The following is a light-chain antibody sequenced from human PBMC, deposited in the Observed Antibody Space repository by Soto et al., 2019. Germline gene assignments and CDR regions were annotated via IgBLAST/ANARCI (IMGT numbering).Light chain of an antibody. V-gene: IGKV2D-29*02. CDR3: MQSTQHPPT. Sequence: DVVMTQTPLSLSVAPGQPASISCKSSQSLLHITGETFLFWYLQKPGQSPQLLIYEVSTRVSGVPDRFSGSGSGTDFTLEISRVETDDVGIYYCMQSTQHPPTLGQGTRLGIE. CDR2: EVS. J-gene: IGKJ5*01. CDR1: QSLLHITGETF.